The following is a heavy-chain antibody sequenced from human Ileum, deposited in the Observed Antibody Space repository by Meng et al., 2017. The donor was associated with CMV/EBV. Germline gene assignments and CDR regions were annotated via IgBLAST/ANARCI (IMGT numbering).Heavy chain of an antibody. CDR2: ISSSSSYI. D-gene: IGHD3-10*01. CDR1: FTFSSYS. J-gene: IGHJ4*02. CDR3: ARDFLTGVGRGSWYIDY. Sequence: FTFSSYSMIWVRQPPGKGLDWVSSISSSSSYISYADSVKGRFTISRDNAKNSLYLQMNSPRAEDTAVYYCARDFLTGVGRGSWYIDYWGQGTLVTVSS. V-gene: IGHV3-21*01.